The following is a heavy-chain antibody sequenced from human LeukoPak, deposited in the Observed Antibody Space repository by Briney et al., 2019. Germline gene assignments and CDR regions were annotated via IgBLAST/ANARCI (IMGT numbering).Heavy chain of an antibody. D-gene: IGHD3-10*01. V-gene: IGHV4-39*01. CDR2: IYYSGST. CDR3: TRHPPGVQSPPFDY. J-gene: IGHJ4*02. Sequence: PSETLSLTCTVSGGSISSNSYYWGWLRQPPGKKLEWIASIYYSGSTYYNPSVKSRVTISVDTSKTQFSLKLTSVTAADTALFYCTRHPPGVQSPPFDYWGQGTLVTVSS. CDR1: GGSISSNSYY.